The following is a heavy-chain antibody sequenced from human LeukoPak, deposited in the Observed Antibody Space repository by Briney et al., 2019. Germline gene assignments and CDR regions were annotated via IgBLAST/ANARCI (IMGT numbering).Heavy chain of an antibody. CDR2: IYPGDSDT. D-gene: IGHD6-13*01. Sequence: GESLKISCKGSGYRFTSYWIGWVRQMPGKGLEWMGIIYPGDSDTRYSPSSQGQVTISADKSISTAYLQWSSLKASDTAMYYCARLLMEQQLVLDYWGQGTLVTVSS. CDR1: GYRFTSYW. J-gene: IGHJ4*02. V-gene: IGHV5-51*01. CDR3: ARLLMEQQLVLDY.